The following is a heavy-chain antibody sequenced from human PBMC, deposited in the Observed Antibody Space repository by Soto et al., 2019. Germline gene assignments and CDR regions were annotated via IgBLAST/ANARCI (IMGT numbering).Heavy chain of an antibody. Sequence: SETLSLTCTVSGGSISSGGYYWSWIRQHPGKGLEWIGYTYYSGSTYYNPPLKSRVTLSVDTPKNQFSLKLSSVTAADTAVYYCARAVSKPPMLVVAFDYWGQGTLVTVSS. D-gene: IGHD3-22*01. CDR1: GGSISSGGYY. CDR2: TYYSGST. J-gene: IGHJ4*02. V-gene: IGHV4-31*03. CDR3: ARAVSKPPMLVVAFDY.